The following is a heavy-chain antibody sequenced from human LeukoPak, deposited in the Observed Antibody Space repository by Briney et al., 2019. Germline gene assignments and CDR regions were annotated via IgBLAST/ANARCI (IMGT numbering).Heavy chain of an antibody. V-gene: IGHV3-23*01. CDR3: AKISWDGRGTFY. CDR1: GFTFSTYS. Sequence: GGSLRLSCAATGFTFSTYSMSWVRQAPGKGLEWVSSIRGGGGDTYYADSVKGRFTISRDNSKDTLSLQMNSLRAEDTAVYYCAKISWDGRGTFYWGQGTLVTVSS. CDR2: IRGGGGDT. J-gene: IGHJ4*02. D-gene: IGHD2-15*01.